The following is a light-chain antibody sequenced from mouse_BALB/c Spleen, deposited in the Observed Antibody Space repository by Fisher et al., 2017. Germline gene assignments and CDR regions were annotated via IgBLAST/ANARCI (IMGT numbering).Light chain of an antibody. V-gene: IGKV4-57-1*01. CDR1: SSVSSSY. J-gene: IGKJ4*01. CDR2: STS. CDR3: QQWSSNPFT. Sequence: DIVLTQSTAIMSASPGEKVTMTCRASSSVSSSYLHWYQQKSGASPKLWIYSTSNLASGVPARFSGSGSGTSYSLTISSVEAEDAATYYCQQWSSNPFTFGSGTKLEIK.